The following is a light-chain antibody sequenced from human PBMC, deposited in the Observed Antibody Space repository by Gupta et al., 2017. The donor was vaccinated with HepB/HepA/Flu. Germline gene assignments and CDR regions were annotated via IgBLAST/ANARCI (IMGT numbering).Light chain of an antibody. J-gene: IGKJ2*01. CDR3: QQSYSTPYT. CDR2: AAS. V-gene: IGKV1-39*01. CDR1: QSISSY. Sequence: DTQITQSPSSLSASVGDRVTITCRASQSISSYLNWYQQKPGKAPKLLIYAASSLQSGVPSRFSGSGSGTDFTLTISSLQPEDFATYYCQQSYSTPYTFGXGTKMEIK.